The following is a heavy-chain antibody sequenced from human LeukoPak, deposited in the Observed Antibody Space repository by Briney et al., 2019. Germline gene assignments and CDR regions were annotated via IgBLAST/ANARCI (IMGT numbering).Heavy chain of an antibody. CDR3: AKRGYSGYDLDY. J-gene: IGHJ4*02. V-gene: IGHV3-30*18. D-gene: IGHD5-12*01. Sequence: GGSLRLSCAASGFTFSSYVMHWVRQAPGKGLEWVAGISYDGTNKHYADSVKGRFTISRDNSKNTLFLQRNSLRPEDTAVHYCAKRGYSGYDLDYWGQGTLVTVSS. CDR2: ISYDGTNK. CDR1: GFTFSSYV.